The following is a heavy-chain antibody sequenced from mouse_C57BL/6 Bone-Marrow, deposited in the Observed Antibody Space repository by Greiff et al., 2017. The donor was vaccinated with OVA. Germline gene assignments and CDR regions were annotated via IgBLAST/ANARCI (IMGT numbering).Heavy chain of an antibody. CDR2: ISSGGDSI. CDR1: GFTFSSYA. D-gene: IGHD2-3*01. V-gene: IGHV5-9-1*02. Sequence: EVQLVESGEGLVKPGGSLKLSCAASGFTFSSYAMSWVRQTPEKRLEWVAYISSGGDSIYYADTVKGRFTISRDNARNTLYLQMSSLKSEDTTRYYCTRDGYYSMDYWGQGTSVTVSS. CDR3: TRDGYYSMDY. J-gene: IGHJ4*01.